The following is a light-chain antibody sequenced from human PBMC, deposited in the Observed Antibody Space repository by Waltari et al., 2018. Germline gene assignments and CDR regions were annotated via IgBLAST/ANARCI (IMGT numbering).Light chain of an antibody. CDR3: STWDDSLNGVV. J-gene: IGLJ3*02. V-gene: IGLV1-44*01. CDR2: TNN. Sequence: QSVLTQPPSASGTPGQRVTISCSGSSSTFGNNSVNWYQQLPGTAPKLLIYTNNQRPSGVPDRFSGSKSGTSASLAIRGLQFEDEGDYSCSTWDDSLNGVVYGGGTKLTVL. CDR1: SSTFGNNS.